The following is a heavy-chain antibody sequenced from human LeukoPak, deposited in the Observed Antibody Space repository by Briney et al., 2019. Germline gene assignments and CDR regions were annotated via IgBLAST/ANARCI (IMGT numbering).Heavy chain of an antibody. CDR3: AKLEVVPDPWADALDI. V-gene: IGHV3-43*02. J-gene: IGHJ3*02. CDR1: GFTFCAYD. Sequence: PGGSLRLSCVPSGFTFCAYDMHWVRHAPGKGLEWVSFISGHGGTTYYVDSVKGRFAISRDNTNISLYLEMNSLTTEDTALYYCAKLEVVPDPWADALDIWGQGTMVTVSS. D-gene: IGHD3-22*01. CDR2: ISGHGGTT.